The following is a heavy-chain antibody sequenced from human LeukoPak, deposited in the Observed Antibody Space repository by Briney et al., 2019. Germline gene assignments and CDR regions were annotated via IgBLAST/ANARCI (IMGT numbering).Heavy chain of an antibody. CDR2: IYSGGST. J-gene: IGHJ4*02. Sequence: GGSLRLSCAASGFTASSNYMSWVRQAPGKGLEWVSVIYSGGSTYYADSVKGRFTISRDNSKNTLYLQMNSLRAEDTAVYYCAAHYYDSSGYMAYFDYWGQGTLVTVSS. CDR3: AAHYYDSSGYMAYFDY. CDR1: GFTASSNY. D-gene: IGHD3-22*01. V-gene: IGHV3-53*01.